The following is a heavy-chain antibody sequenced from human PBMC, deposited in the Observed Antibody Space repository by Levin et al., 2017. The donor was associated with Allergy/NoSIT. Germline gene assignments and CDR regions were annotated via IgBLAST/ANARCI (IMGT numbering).Heavy chain of an antibody. J-gene: IGHJ5*02. V-gene: IGHV4-61*01. CDR2: VSYIGST. CDR1: GGSVSSVSDY. CDR3: ARWNFRNYDVWSGYYTGNWFDP. Sequence: PSETLSLTCTVSGGSVSSVSDYWSWIRQPPGKGLEWIGSVSYIGSTYFNPSLKSRVTIPIDTSKNQFSLKLRSVTAADTAVYYCARWNFRNYDVWSGYYTGNWFDPWGQGILVTVSS. D-gene: IGHD3-3*01.